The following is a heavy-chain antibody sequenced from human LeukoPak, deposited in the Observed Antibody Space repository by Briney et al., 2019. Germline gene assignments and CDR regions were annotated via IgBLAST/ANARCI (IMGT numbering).Heavy chain of an antibody. CDR3: AKDGGYCGSTNCNYFDS. D-gene: IGHD2-2*03. J-gene: IGHJ4*02. V-gene: IGHV3-43*01. CDR2: ITWDGSST. Sequence: PGGSLRLSCAASGFTFDDYTMHWVRQAPGKGPEWVSLITWDGSSTYYADSVRGRFTISRDNNNNSLYLQMNSLRTEDTALYYCAKDGGYCGSTNCNYFDSWGRGILVTVSS. CDR1: GFTFDDYT.